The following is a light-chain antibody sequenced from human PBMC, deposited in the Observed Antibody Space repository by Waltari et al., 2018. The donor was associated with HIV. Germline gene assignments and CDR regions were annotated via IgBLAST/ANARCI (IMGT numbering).Light chain of an antibody. Sequence: DIQMTQSPSSLSASVGDRVTITCQASQDVANYLNWYQQKAGKAPELLIYDAYNLETGVPSRFSGGGSGADFTFTISGLQPEDFATYFCQQYRSLPGTFGQGTKVEVK. CDR2: DAY. CDR3: QQYRSLPGT. V-gene: IGKV1-33*01. CDR1: QDVANY. J-gene: IGKJ1*01.